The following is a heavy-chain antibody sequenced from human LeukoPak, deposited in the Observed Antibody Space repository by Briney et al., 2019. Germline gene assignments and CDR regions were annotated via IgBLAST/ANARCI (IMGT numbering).Heavy chain of an antibody. D-gene: IGHD6-19*01. V-gene: IGHV5-51*01. CDR2: IYPGDSDT. CDR3: ASGKALAVPDY. J-gene: IGHJ4*02. CDR1: GYIFTTYW. Sequence: GESLKISCKASGYIFTTYWIDWVRQMPGKGLEFMGVIYPGDSDTRYRPSFQGQVTISADKSISTAYLQWSSLKASDTAMYYCASGKALAVPDYWGQGTLVTVSS.